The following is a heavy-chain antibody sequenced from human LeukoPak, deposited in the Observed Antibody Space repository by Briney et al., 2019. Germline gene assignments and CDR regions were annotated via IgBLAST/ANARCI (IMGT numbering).Heavy chain of an antibody. Sequence: ASVKVSCKASGYTFTGYYMHWVRQAPGQGLEWMGWVNPNSGGTNYAQKFQGRVTMTRDTSISTAYMELSRLRSDDTAVYYCATGAGYSSGIDYWGQGTLVTVSS. J-gene: IGHJ4*02. CDR3: ATGAGYSSGIDY. V-gene: IGHV1-2*02. CDR2: VNPNSGGT. D-gene: IGHD6-19*01. CDR1: GYTFTGYY.